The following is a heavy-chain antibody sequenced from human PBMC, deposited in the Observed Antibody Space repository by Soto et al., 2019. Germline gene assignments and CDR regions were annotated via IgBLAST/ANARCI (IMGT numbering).Heavy chain of an antibody. CDR1: GFTFSSFA. V-gene: IGHV3-23*01. J-gene: IGHJ4*02. CDR3: AKTRQAPVGTHFFDL. Sequence: GGSLRLSCEGSGFTFSSFAMGWVRQAPGKGLEWLSSVSADGVSSFSADSVRGRFRVSRDNSKNTLFLQMRFLRVEDTAVYYCAKTRQAPVGTHFFDLWGQGTQVTVSS. CDR2: VSADGVSS.